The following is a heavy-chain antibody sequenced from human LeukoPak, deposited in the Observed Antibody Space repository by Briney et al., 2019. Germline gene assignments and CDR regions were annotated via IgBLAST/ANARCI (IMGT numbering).Heavy chain of an antibody. J-gene: IGHJ4*02. CDR2: ISAYNGNT. Sequence: ASVKVSCKASGYTFTSYYMHWVRQAPGQGLEWMGWISAYNGNTNYAQKLQGRVTMTTDTSTSTAYMELRSLRSDDTAVYYCARDSDSSSSLDYWGQGTLVTVSS. CDR3: ARDSDSSSSLDY. CDR1: GYTFTSYY. V-gene: IGHV1-18*04. D-gene: IGHD6-6*01.